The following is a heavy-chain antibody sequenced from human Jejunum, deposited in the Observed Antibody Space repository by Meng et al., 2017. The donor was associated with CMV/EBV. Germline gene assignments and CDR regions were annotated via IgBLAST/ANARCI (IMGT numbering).Heavy chain of an antibody. D-gene: IGHD6-13*01. V-gene: IGHV3-48*03. CDR2: ISSGSTI. J-gene: IGHJ4*02. CDR1: GFTFSSYE. Sequence: SCAGSGFTFSSYEMSWVRQAPGTGLEWVSYISSGSTIYYADSVKGRFTISRDNAKNSVYLEMNSLRAEDTAVYYCARGPLALFHYWGQGTLVTVSS. CDR3: ARGPLALFHY.